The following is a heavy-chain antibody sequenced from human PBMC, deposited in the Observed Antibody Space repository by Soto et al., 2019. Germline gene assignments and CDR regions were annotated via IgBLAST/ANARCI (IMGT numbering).Heavy chain of an antibody. CDR2: MKSFGSGGTR. D-gene: IGHD2-21*01. J-gene: IGHJ4*02. CDR3: VWSGWPASLTW. CDR1: MFRFHYAW. V-gene: IGHV3-15*01. Sequence: EVQLVESGGDLVKPGGSLRLSCEASMFRFHYAWLTWVRQATGKGLEWVGRMKSFGSGGTREYAAPVKERFTISRDDSRSMFYLQMDRLKTEDAAVYHCVWSGWPASLTWWGPGTLVIVSS.